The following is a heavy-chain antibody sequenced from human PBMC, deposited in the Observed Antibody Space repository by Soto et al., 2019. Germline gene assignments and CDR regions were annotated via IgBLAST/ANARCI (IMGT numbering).Heavy chain of an antibody. D-gene: IGHD2-15*01. CDR1: GYIFIDYW. CDR3: ARTPMPGYSIHFNS. CDR2: VYPRDSDT. Sequence: GESLKISCKASGYIFIDYWIGWVRQMPGKGLEWMGIVYPRDSDTRYSPSFQGQVTISADRSTGTAFLQWRSLKASDTALYYCARTPMPGYSIHFNSWGQGTLVTVSS. V-gene: IGHV5-51*01. J-gene: IGHJ4*02.